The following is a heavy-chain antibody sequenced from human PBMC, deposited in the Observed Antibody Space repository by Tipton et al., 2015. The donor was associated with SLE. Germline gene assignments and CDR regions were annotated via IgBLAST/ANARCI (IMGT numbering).Heavy chain of an antibody. CDR1: GYSFTSYW. CDR3: ARQTSYDSSGTPRDY. Sequence: QLVQSGAEVKKPGESLKISCKGSGYSFTSYWIGWVRQMPGKGLEWMGIIYPGDSDIRYSPSFQGQVTISADKSISTAYLQWSSLKASDTAMYYCARQTSYDSSGTPRDYWGQGTLVTVSS. D-gene: IGHD3-22*01. J-gene: IGHJ4*02. V-gene: IGHV5-51*01. CDR2: IYPGDSDI.